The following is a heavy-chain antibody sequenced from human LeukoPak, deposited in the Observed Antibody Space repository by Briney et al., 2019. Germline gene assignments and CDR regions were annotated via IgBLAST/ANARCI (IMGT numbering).Heavy chain of an antibody. J-gene: IGHJ5*02. D-gene: IGHD2-2*01. CDR2: ISSSGSTI. Sequence: GGSLRLSCAASGFTFSSYEMNWVRQAPGKGLEWVSYISSSGSTIYYADSVKGRFTISRDNSKSTLYLQMNSLRAEDTAVYYCAKDSSRYCSSTSCFTNWFDPWGQGTLVTVSS. CDR1: GFTFSSYE. V-gene: IGHV3-48*03. CDR3: AKDSSRYCSSTSCFTNWFDP.